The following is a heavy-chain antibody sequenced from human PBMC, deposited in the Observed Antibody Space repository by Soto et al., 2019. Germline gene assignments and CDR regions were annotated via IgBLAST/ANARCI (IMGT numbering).Heavy chain of an antibody. V-gene: IGHV3-23*01. CDR3: AKMLGFCSSTSCPLDY. Sequence: EVQLLESGGGLVQPGGSLRLSCAASGFTFSSYAMSWVRQAPGKGLEWVSAISGSGGSTYYADSVKGRFTISRDNSKNTLYLQMNSLRAEDTAVYYCAKMLGFCSSTSCPLDYWGQGTLVTVSS. CDR1: GFTFSSYA. J-gene: IGHJ4*02. D-gene: IGHD2-2*01. CDR2: ISGSGGST.